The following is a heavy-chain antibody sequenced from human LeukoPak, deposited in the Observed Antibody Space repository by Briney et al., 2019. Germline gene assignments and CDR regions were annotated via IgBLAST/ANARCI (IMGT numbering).Heavy chain of an antibody. CDR2: IYYSGST. J-gene: IGHJ5*02. D-gene: IGHD6-13*01. Sequence: SETLSLTCTVSGGSISSYYWSWLRQPPGKGLEWIGYIYYSGSTNYNPSLKSRVTISVDTSKNQFSLKLSSVTAADTAVYYCARNIAAAGRGYWFDPWGQGTLVTVSS. CDR1: GGSISSYY. CDR3: ARNIAAAGRGYWFDP. V-gene: IGHV4-59*01.